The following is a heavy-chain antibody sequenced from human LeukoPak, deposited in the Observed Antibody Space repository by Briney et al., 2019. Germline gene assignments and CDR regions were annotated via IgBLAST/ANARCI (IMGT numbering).Heavy chain of an antibody. V-gene: IGHV3-48*01. CDR1: GFTFSSYS. D-gene: IGHD1-1*01. Sequence: GGSLRLSCAASGFTFSSYSMNWVRQAPGKGLEWISYIRTGSTIYYADSVKGRFTIPRDNAKNSLYLQVNSLRAEDTAVYYCASDRYYSFDYWGQGTLVTVSS. J-gene: IGHJ4*02. CDR2: IRTGSTI. CDR3: ASDRYYSFDY.